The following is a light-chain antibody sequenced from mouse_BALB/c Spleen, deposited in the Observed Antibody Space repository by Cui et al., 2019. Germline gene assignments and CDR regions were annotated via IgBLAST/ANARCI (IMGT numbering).Light chain of an antibody. CDR1: SSVSY. CDR3: QQWSSYSRT. CDR2: DTS. V-gene: IGKV4-55*01. Sequence: QIVLTQAPAIMSASPGAKVTMTCSASSSVSYMYWYQQKPGSSPRLLIYDTSNLASGVPVRFSGSGSGTSYSLTISRMEAEDAATYYCQQWSSYSRTFGGGTKLEIK. J-gene: IGKJ1*01.